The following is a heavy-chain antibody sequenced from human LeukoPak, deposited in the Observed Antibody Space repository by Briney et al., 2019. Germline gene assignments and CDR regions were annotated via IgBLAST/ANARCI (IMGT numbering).Heavy chain of an antibody. Sequence: ASVKVSCKASGYTFTSYDINWVRQATGQGLEWMGWMSPDSGNTGYAQKFQGRVTMTRNTSISTAYMELSSLRSEDTAVYYCARSQTTVTNNYYYYYGMDVWGQGTTVTVSS. V-gene: IGHV1-8*01. D-gene: IGHD4-17*01. CDR1: GYTFTSYD. CDR3: ARSQTTVTNNYYYYYGMDV. J-gene: IGHJ6*02. CDR2: MSPDSGNT.